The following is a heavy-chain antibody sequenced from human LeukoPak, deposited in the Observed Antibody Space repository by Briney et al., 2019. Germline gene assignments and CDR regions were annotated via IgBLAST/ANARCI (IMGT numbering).Heavy chain of an antibody. CDR2: INPNSGGT. CDR3: ARGLRGSIPNDY. J-gene: IGHJ4*02. Sequence: ASVKVSCKASGYTFTGYYMHWVRQAPGQGLEWMGWINPNSGGTNYALKFQGRVTMTRDTSISTAYMELSRLRSDDTAVYYCARGLRGSIPNDYWGQGTLVTVSS. CDR1: GYTFTGYY. D-gene: IGHD2-8*01. V-gene: IGHV1-2*02.